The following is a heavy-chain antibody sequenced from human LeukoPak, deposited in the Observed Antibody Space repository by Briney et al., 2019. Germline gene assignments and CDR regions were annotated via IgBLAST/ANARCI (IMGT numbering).Heavy chain of an antibody. Sequence: GGSLRLSCAASGFTFSSYWMSWVRQAPGKGLEWVANIKQDGSEKYYVDSVKGRFTISRDNAKNSLYLQMNSLRAEDTAVYYCARVGDYYDSSGYYLHYYYYMDVWGKGTTVTVSS. V-gene: IGHV3-7*01. D-gene: IGHD3-22*01. CDR1: GFTFSSYW. J-gene: IGHJ6*03. CDR2: IKQDGSEK. CDR3: ARVGDYYDSSGYYLHYYYYMDV.